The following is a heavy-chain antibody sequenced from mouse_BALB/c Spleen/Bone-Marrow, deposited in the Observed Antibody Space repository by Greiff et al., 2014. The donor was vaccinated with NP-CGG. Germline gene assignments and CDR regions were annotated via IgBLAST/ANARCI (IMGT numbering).Heavy chain of an antibody. J-gene: IGHJ2*01. CDR2: INPYDDGT. CDR1: GYTFTSYV. Sequence: VQLKHSGPELVKPGASVKMSCKASGYTFTSYVMHWGKQKPGQGLEWIGYINPYDDGTKYNEKFKGKATLTSDKSSSTAYMELSSLTSEDSAVYYCARRTPYYFDYWGQGTTLTVSS. V-gene: IGHV1-14*01. CDR3: ARRTPYYFDY.